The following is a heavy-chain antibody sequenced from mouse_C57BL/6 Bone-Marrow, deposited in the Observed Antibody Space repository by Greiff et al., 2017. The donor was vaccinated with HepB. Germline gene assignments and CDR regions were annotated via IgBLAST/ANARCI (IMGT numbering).Heavy chain of an antibody. D-gene: IGHD1-1*01. Sequence: EVQLQQSGAELVRPGASVKLSCTATGFNIKDYYMHWVKQRLEQGLEWIGRIDPEDGDTEYAPKFQGKATMTADTSSNTSYLQLSSLTSEDTAVYYCTPLLLPPFAYWGQGTLVTVSA. CDR1: GFNIKDYY. CDR2: IDPEDGDT. V-gene: IGHV14-1*01. J-gene: IGHJ3*01. CDR3: TPLLLPPFAY.